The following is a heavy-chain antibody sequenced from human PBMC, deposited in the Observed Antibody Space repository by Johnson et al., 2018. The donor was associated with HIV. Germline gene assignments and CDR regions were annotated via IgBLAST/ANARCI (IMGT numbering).Heavy chain of an antibody. D-gene: IGHD7-27*01. Sequence: VQLVESGGGLIQPGGSLRLSCAASGFTFSSYDMHWVRQAPGKGLEWVSVIYSGGSTYYADSVQGRFTISRDNAKNSLYLQMNSLRAEDTALYYCARDHLTGNYAFDIWGQGTMVTVSS. V-gene: IGHV3-53*01. CDR3: ARDHLTGNYAFDI. CDR2: IYSGGST. CDR1: GFTFSSYD. J-gene: IGHJ3*02.